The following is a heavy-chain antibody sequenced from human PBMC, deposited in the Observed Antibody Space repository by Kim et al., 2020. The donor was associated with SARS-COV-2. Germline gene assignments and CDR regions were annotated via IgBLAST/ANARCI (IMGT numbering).Heavy chain of an antibody. CDR3: ARGRTYFDY. J-gene: IGHJ4*02. CDR1: GGSISSYY. V-gene: IGHV4-59*13. CDR2: IYYSGST. Sequence: SETLSLTCTVSGGSISSYYWSWIRQPPGKGLEWIGYIYYSGSTNYNPSLKSRVTISVDTSKNQFSLKLSSVTAADTAVYYCARGRTYFDYWGQGTLVTVSS.